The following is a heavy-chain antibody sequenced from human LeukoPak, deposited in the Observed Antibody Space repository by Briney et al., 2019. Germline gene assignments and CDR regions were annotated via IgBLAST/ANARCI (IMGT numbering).Heavy chain of an antibody. D-gene: IGHD6-13*01. J-gene: IGHJ5*02. CDR3: ARDRGYSSSWYGQ. Sequence: PGGSLRLSCAASGFTVSSNYMSWIRQPPGKGLEWIGEINHTGSTNYNPSLKSRVIISADTSKNQFSLNLSSVTAADTAVYYCARDRGYSSSWYGQWGQGTLVTVSS. CDR1: GFTVSSNY. CDR2: INHTGST. V-gene: IGHV4-34*01.